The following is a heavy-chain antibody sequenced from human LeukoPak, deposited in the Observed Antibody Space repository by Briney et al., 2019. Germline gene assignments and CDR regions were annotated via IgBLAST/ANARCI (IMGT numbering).Heavy chain of an antibody. V-gene: IGHV3-21*01. CDR3: ARDSARFTSIDY. CDR1: GFTFSSYS. D-gene: IGHD3-3*01. J-gene: IGHJ4*02. CDR2: ISSSSSYI. Sequence: PGGSLRLSCAASGFTFSSYSMNWVRQAPGKGLEWVSSISSSSSYIYYADSVKGRFTISRDNAKNPLYLQMNSLRAEDTAVYYCARDSARFTSIDYWGQGTLVTVSS.